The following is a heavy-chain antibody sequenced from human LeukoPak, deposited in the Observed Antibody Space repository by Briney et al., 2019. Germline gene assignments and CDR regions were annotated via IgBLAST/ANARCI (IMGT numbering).Heavy chain of an antibody. CDR3: ARSYDFWSGYGGNWFDP. J-gene: IGHJ5*02. CDR2: INLNSGGT. D-gene: IGHD3-3*01. Sequence: GASVKVSCKASGYTFTGYYMHWVRQAPGQGLEWMGWINLNSGGTKYAQSFQGRVTMTTDTSTSTAYMELRSLRSDDTAVYYCARSYDFWSGYGGNWFDPWGQGTLVTVSS. V-gene: IGHV1-2*02. CDR1: GYTFTGYY.